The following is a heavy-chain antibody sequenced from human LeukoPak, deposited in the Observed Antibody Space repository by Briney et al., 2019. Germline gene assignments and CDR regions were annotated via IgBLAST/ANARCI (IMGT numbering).Heavy chain of an antibody. J-gene: IGHJ4*02. Sequence: GGSLRLSCAASGFTVSSNYMSWVRQAPGKGLEWVSVIYSGGSTYYADSVKGRFTISRGNSKNTLYLQMNSLRAEDTAVYYCARSPYAVADTTVDYWGQGTLVTVSS. D-gene: IGHD6-19*01. V-gene: IGHV3-66*01. CDR1: GFTVSSNY. CDR3: ARSPYAVADTTVDY. CDR2: IYSGGST.